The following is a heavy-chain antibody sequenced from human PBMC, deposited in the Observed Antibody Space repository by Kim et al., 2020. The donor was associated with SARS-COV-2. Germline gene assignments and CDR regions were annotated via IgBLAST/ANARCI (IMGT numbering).Heavy chain of an antibody. D-gene: IGHD4-17*01. V-gene: IGHV3-66*01. CDR3: ARDATDYGDYWSGYYYG. CDR1: GFTVSSNY. J-gene: IGHJ6*01. CDR2: ISSGGST. Sequence: GGSLRLSCAASGFTVSSNYMSWVRQAPGKWLEWVSVISSGGSTYYADSVKGRFTISRDNSKNTLYLHMNSLRAEDTAVYYCARDATDYGDYWSGYYYG.